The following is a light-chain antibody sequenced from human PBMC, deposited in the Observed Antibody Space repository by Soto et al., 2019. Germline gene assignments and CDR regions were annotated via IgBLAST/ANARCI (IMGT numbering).Light chain of an antibody. V-gene: IGKV3-11*01. CDR2: DAS. CDR1: QSVSSY. Sequence: EIVLTQSPATLSLSPGERSALSCRASQSVSSYLAWYQQKPGQAPRLLIYDASHRATGIPARFSGSGSGTDFSLTISGLQSEDFAVYYCQQRSSWPLTFGQGTRLEI. J-gene: IGKJ5*01. CDR3: QQRSSWPLT.